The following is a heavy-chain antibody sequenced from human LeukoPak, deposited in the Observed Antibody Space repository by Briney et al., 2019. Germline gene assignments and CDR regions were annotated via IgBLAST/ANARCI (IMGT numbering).Heavy chain of an antibody. CDR1: GGSISSYY. V-gene: IGHV4-59*08. CDR3: VRRARYYYGSGSYRVGDYYYYGMDV. D-gene: IGHD3-10*01. Sequence: PSETLSLTCTGSGGSISSYYWSWIRQPPGKGLEWIGYIYYSGSTNYNPSLKSRVTISVDTSKNQFSLKLSSVTAADTAVYYCVRRARYYYGSGSYRVGDYYYYGMDVWGQGTTVTVSS. CDR2: IYYSGST. J-gene: IGHJ6*02.